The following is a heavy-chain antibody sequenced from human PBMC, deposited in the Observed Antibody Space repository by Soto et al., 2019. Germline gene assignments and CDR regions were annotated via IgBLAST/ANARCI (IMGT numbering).Heavy chain of an antibody. Sequence: SETLSLTCTVSGGAFSSGAFAWTWIRQPPKKGLEWIGYIYHSGTTSYNPSLRSRVTISVDRSRNQFSLNLTSVTAADTAMYYCARGLRRHAASIPGVLDPWGQGTLVTVSS. CDR3: ARGLRRHAASIPGVLDP. CDR1: GGAFSSGAFA. CDR2: IYHSGTT. D-gene: IGHD2-2*02. J-gene: IGHJ5*02. V-gene: IGHV4-30-2*01.